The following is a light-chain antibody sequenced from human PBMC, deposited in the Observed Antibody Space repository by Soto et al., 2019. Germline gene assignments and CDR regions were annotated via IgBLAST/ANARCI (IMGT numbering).Light chain of an antibody. CDR3: SSYTSSSTLV. CDR1: SSDVGGYNY. J-gene: IGLJ1*01. V-gene: IGLV2-14*01. CDR2: EVS. Sequence: QSALTQPASVSGSPGQSITISCTGTSSDVGGYNYVSWYQQHPGKAPKLMIYEVSNRPSGVFNRFSGSKSGNTASLTISGLQADDEADYYCSSYTSSSTLVFGTGTKVTVL.